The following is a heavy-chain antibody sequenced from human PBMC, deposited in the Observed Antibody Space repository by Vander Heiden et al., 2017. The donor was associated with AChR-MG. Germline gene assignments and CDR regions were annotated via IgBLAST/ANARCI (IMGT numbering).Heavy chain of an antibody. CDR2: ISYDGSNK. D-gene: IGHD3-10*01. V-gene: IGHV3-30-3*01. CDR1: GFTFSSYA. Sequence: QVQLVESGGGVVQPGRSLRLSCAASGFTFSSYAMHWVRQAPGKGLEWVAVISYDGSNKYYADSVKGRFTISRDNSKNTLYLQMNSLRAEDTAVYYCARDRRLRVLMVRGVFYFDYWGQGTLVTVSS. CDR3: ARDRRLRVLMVRGVFYFDY. J-gene: IGHJ4*02.